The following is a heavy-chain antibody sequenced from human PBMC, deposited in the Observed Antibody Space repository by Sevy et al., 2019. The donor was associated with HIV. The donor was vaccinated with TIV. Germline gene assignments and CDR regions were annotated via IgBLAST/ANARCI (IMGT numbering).Heavy chain of an antibody. V-gene: IGHV3-23*01. D-gene: IGHD3-10*01. Sequence: GGSLRLSCAASGFTFSSYAMSWVRQAPGKGLEWVSAISGSGGSTYYADSVKGVFTISRDNSKNTLYLQMNSLRAEITPVDYCAKYPRLYGSGSPKPYYYYYGMDVWGQGTTVTVSS. CDR3: AKYPRLYGSGSPKPYYYYYGMDV. J-gene: IGHJ6*02. CDR1: GFTFSSYA. CDR2: ISGSGGST.